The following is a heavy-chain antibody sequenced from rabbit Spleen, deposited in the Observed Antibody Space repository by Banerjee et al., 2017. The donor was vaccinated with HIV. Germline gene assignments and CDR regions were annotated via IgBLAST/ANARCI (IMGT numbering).Heavy chain of an antibody. J-gene: IGHJ4*01. CDR2: IDPVFGST. CDR3: VRFFDL. V-gene: IGHV1S47*01. CDR1: GFDFSSYG. Sequence: QDQLVESGGGLVQPGGSLKLSCKASGFDFSSYGMSWVRQAPGKGLEWIGYIDPVFGSTYYASWVNGRFTISSHNAQNTLYLQLNSLTVADTATYFCVRFFDLWGPGTLVTVS.